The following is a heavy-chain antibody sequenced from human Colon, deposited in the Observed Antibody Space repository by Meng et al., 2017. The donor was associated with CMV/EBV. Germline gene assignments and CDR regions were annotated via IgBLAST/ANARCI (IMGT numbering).Heavy chain of an antibody. CDR2: IHWDDDK. D-gene: IGHD2-8*02. CDR3: ARHSLTILTD. CDR1: GFSPTTTGAG. V-gene: IGHV2-5*02. J-gene: IGHJ4*02. Sequence: ITFKESGPALVKPTQTPPLTCTFSGFSPTTTGAGVAWVRQPPGKAPELLALIHWDDDKRYSPSLKNRLNITKDTSKNQVVLSMTDLDPADTGTFYCARHSLTILTDWGQGALVTVSS.